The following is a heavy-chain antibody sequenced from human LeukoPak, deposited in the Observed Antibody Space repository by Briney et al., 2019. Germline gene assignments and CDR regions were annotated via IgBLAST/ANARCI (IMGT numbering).Heavy chain of an antibody. CDR2: IYYSGST. D-gene: IGHD2-2*01. J-gene: IGHJ5*02. Sequence: SETLSLTCTVSGGSISSYYWSWIRQPPGKGLEWIGYIYYSGSTNYNPSLKSRVTISVDTSKNQFSLKLSSVTAADTAVYYCARYAEGNWFDPWGQGTLVTVSS. V-gene: IGHV4-59*08. CDR3: ARYAEGNWFDP. CDR1: GGSISSYY.